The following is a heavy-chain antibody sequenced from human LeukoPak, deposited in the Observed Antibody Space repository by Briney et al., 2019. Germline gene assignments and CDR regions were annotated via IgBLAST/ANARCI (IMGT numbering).Heavy chain of an antibody. V-gene: IGHV3-23*01. J-gene: IGHJ4*02. D-gene: IGHD1-26*01. CDR3: AKKVVGARPLDY. Sequence: PGGSLRLSCAASGFTFSSYAMSWVRQAPGKGLEWVSAIRVSGGSTYYADSAKGRFTISRDNSKNTLYLQTNSLRAEDTAVYYCAKKVVGARPLDYWGQGTLVTVSS. CDR1: GFTFSSYA. CDR2: IRVSGGST.